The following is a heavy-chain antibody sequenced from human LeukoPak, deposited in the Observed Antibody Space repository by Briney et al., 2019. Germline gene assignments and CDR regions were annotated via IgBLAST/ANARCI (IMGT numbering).Heavy chain of an antibody. Sequence: GGSLRLSCAASGFTLSSYALSWVRQAPGKGLEWVSAITYSGSTTYYADSVKGRFTISRDNSKNTLWLQMSSLRAEDTAVYYCAKDHYYGSGNSHDHYYFDCWGQGALVTVSS. D-gene: IGHD3-10*01. J-gene: IGHJ4*02. V-gene: IGHV3-23*01. CDR1: GFTLSSYA. CDR2: ITYSGSTT. CDR3: AKDHYYGSGNSHDHYYFDC.